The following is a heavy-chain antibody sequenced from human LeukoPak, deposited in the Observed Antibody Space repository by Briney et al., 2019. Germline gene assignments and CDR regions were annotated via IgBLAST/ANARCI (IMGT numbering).Heavy chain of an antibody. V-gene: IGHV3-21*01. CDR2: ISSSSSYI. Sequence: GGSLRLSCAASGFTFSSYSMNWVRQAPGKGREWVSSISSSSSYIYYADSVKGRFTISRDNAKNSLYLQMNSLRAEDTAVYYCARVIAAAGAPDAFDIWGQGTMVTVSS. D-gene: IGHD6-13*01. CDR3: ARVIAAAGAPDAFDI. J-gene: IGHJ3*02. CDR1: GFTFSSYS.